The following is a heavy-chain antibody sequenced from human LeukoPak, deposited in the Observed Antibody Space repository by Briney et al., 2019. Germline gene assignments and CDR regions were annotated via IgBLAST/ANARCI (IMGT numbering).Heavy chain of an antibody. Sequence: PSETLSLTCTVSGGSISSYYWSWIRQPPGKGLEWIGYIYYSGSTNYNPSLKSRVTISVDTSKNQFSLTLSSVTAADTAVYYCARVMRGYSYGDFDYWGQGTLVTVSS. J-gene: IGHJ4*02. V-gene: IGHV4-59*01. D-gene: IGHD5-18*01. CDR1: GGSISSYY. CDR2: IYYSGST. CDR3: ARVMRGYSYGDFDY.